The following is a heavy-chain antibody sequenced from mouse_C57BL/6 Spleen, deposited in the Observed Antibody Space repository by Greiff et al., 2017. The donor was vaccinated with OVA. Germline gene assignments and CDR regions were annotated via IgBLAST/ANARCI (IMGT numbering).Heavy chain of an antibody. J-gene: IGHJ2*01. CDR2: IWSGGST. D-gene: IGHD2-5*01. Sequence: VQLQQSGPGLVQPSQSLSITCTVSGFSLTSYGVHWVRQSPGKGLEWLGVIWSGGSTDYNAAFISRLSISKDNSKSQVFFKMNSLQADDTAIYYCARNDEAYYSNLYYFDYWGKGTTLTVSS. CDR3: ARNDEAYYSNLYYFDY. CDR1: GFSLTSYG. V-gene: IGHV2-2*01.